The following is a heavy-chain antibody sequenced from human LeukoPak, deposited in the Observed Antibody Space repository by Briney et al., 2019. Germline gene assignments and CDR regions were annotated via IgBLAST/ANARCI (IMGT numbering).Heavy chain of an antibody. Sequence: GSLGLSCAASGFTFSSYNMNWVRQAPGKGLEWVSCINNLSGDIFYADSVKGRFTISRDNAKSSLFLQMNSLRAEDTAVYFCASGPLDYWGQGTLVTVSS. CDR1: GFTFSSYN. V-gene: IGHV3-21*01. CDR3: ASGPLDY. J-gene: IGHJ4*02. CDR2: INNLSGDI.